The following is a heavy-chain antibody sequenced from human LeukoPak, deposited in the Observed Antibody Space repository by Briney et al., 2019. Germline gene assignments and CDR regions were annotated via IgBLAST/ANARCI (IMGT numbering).Heavy chain of an antibody. CDR1: GFIFSHYT. Sequence: GGSLRLSCAASGFIFSHYTMTWVRQAPGKGLEWVSSINGSGDATKYADFVMGRFTISRDNSKNTVSLQMNSLRAEDTAVYYSAKSDCGSDGCKLLNYWGQGTLV. J-gene: IGHJ4*02. V-gene: IGHV3-23*01. CDR2: INGSGDAT. CDR3: AKSDCGSDGCKLLNY. D-gene: IGHD2-21*01.